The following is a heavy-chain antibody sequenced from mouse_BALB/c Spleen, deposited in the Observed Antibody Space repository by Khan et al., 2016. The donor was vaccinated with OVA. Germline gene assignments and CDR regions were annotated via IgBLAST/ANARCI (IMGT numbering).Heavy chain of an antibody. Sequence: QIQLVQSGPELKKPGETVRISCKASGYTFTTAGIQWVQKMPGKGLKWIGWINTHSGVPKYAEDFKGRFAFSLEISVSTAYLQITNLKNDDTATYFCATGGAAYYRNDGGAMEYWGQGTSVTVSS. D-gene: IGHD2-14*01. J-gene: IGHJ4*01. CDR1: GYTFTTAG. CDR2: INTHSGVP. CDR3: ATGGAAYYRNDGGAMEY. V-gene: IGHV9-4*02.